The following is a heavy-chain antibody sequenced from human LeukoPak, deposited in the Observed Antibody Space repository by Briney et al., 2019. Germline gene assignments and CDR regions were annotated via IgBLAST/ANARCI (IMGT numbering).Heavy chain of an antibody. D-gene: IGHD2-15*01. V-gene: IGHV3-23*01. CDR1: GFTFSSYA. J-gene: IGHJ4*02. Sequence: GGSLRPSCAASGFTFSSYAMSWVRQAPGKGLEWVSAISGSGGSTYYAASVKGRFTISRDSSKNTLYLQMNSLRAEDTAVYYCAKETVGYCSGGSRYAPHYWGQGTLVTVSS. CDR2: ISGSGGST. CDR3: AKETVGYCSGGSRYAPHY.